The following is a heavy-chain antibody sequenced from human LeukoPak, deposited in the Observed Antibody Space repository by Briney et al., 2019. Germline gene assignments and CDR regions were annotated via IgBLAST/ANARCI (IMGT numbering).Heavy chain of an antibody. Sequence: GASVKVSCKVAGGTINNFAISWVRQAPGQGLEWMGGLSPVLATYAKKFQGRVTITADESTDTVYMELGSLTSEDTATYFCARDREISARPGGWFDPWGQGTLVTVSS. D-gene: IGHD6-6*01. CDR1: GGTINNFA. V-gene: IGHV1-69*13. CDR2: LSPVLA. J-gene: IGHJ5*02. CDR3: ARDREISARPGGWFDP.